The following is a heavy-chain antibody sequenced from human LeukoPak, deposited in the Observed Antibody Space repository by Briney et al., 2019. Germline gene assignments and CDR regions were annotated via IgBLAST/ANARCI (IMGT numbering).Heavy chain of an antibody. J-gene: IGHJ6*03. D-gene: IGHD2-2*01. CDR2: INPKSGVT. Sequence: ASVKVSCKASGYTFTDYYLHWVRQAPGQGLEWMGWINPKSGVTDSKMKFQGRVTLTRDTSITTAYMELISLTSDDAAVYYCARAGGYCGSTSCYSGYYYYFMDVRGKGTTVTVSS. V-gene: IGHV1-2*02. CDR3: ARAGGYCGSTSCYSGYYYYFMDV. CDR1: GYTFTDYY.